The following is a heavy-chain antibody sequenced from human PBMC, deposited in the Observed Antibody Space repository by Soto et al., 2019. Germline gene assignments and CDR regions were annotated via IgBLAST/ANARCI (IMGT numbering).Heavy chain of an antibody. V-gene: IGHV4-39*01. CDR2: IFYSGST. J-gene: IGHJ4*02. D-gene: IGHD6-19*01. CDR3: ARRYGWLYFDY. CDR1: GDSISSSNYF. Sequence: QLQLQESGPGLVKPWETLSLTCTVSGDSISSSNYFWGWIRQPPGKGLEWMVTIFYSGSTYYNPSLKSRVTLSVDTSKNQFSLRRISVTAADTALYYCARRYGWLYFDYWGQGSLVTVSS.